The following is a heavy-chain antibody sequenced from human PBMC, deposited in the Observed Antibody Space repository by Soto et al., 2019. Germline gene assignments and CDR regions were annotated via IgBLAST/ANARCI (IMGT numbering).Heavy chain of an antibody. Sequence: GGSLRLSCAASGFTFRSFTMNWVRQAPGKGLEWVSTISSNSAYIYYTDALRGRFTISRDNAKNSMHLQMNSLRAEDTAVYYCTRDASRDSSARGWFDPWGPGTLVTVSS. J-gene: IGHJ5*02. CDR2: ISSNSAYI. CDR3: TRDASRDSSARGWFDP. V-gene: IGHV3-21*01. D-gene: IGHD6-13*01. CDR1: GFTFRSFT.